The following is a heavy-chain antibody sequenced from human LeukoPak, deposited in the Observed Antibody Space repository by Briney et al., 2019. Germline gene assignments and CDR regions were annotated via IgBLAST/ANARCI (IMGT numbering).Heavy chain of an antibody. CDR3: ARDALGELMTGAFDI. CDR1: GFTFSSYA. V-gene: IGHV3-23*01. CDR2: ISGSGGST. Sequence: GSLRLSCAASGFTFSSYAMSWVRQAPGKGLEWVSAISGSGGSTYYADSVKGRFTISRDNSKNTLYLQMGSLRAEDMAVYYCARDALGELMTGAFDIWGQGTMVTVSS. J-gene: IGHJ3*02. D-gene: IGHD3-16*01.